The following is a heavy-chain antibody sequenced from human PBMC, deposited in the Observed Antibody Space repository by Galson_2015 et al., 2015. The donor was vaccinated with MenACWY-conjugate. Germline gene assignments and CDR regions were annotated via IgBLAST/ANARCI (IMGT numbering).Heavy chain of an antibody. CDR3: TRGISRGHGACDKDVRFDP. V-gene: IGHV5-51*03. Sequence: QSGAEVKKPGESLKISCTGSGYMFTSYWIAWVRQMPGKGLEWMGIIYPGTSDTKYSPSFEGQVTISADKSINTAFLHWSSLKASDTDIDDCTRGISRGHGACDKDVRFDPWGQGTLVTVSS. J-gene: IGHJ5*02. CDR2: IYPGTSDT. CDR1: GYMFTSYW. D-gene: IGHD3-22*01.